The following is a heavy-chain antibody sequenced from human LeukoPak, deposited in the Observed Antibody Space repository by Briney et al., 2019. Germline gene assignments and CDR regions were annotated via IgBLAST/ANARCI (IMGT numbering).Heavy chain of an antibody. V-gene: IGHV4-59*01. CDR2: IHNSGST. J-gene: IGHJ6*03. D-gene: IGHD6-13*01. CDR1: GGSFSGYY. CDR3: ARGRVSSSTWYSTYYYYFYMDV. Sequence: SETLSLTCAVYGGSFSGYYWSWIRQPPGKGLEWIGYIHNSGSTNYNPSLKSRLTISVDASNNQFSLKLSSMTAADTAVYFCARGRVSSSTWYSTYYYYFYMDVWGKGTTVTVSS.